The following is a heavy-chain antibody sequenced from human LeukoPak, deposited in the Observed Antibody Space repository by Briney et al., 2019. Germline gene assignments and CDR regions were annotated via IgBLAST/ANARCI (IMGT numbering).Heavy chain of an antibody. V-gene: IGHV3-48*01. D-gene: IGHD3-9*01. CDR3: ARDDDILTGSVGDY. CDR1: GFTISSYS. J-gene: IGHJ4*02. CDR2: ISSSSSTI. Sequence: PGGSLRLSCAASGFTISSYSMNWVRQAPGKGLEWVSYISSSSSTIYYADSVKGRFTISRDNAKNSLYLQMNSLRAEDTAVYYCARDDDILTGSVGDYWGQGTLVTVSS.